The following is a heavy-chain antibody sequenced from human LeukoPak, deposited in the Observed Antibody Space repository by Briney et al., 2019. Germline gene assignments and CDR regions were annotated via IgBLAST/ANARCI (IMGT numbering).Heavy chain of an antibody. V-gene: IGHV4-39*07. D-gene: IGHD3-22*01. Sequence: SQTLSLTCTVSGGSISSGDYYWSWIRQPPGKGLEWIGSIYYSGSTYYNPSLKSRVTISVDTSKNQFSLNLNSVAAADTAVYFCARDEGSAYPFDYWGQGTLVTVSS. CDR3: ARDEGSAYPFDY. CDR2: IYYSGST. J-gene: IGHJ4*02. CDR1: GGSISSGDYY.